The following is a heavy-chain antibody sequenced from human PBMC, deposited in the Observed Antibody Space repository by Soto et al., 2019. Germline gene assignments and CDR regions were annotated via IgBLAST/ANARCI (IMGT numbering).Heavy chain of an antibody. CDR2: ISGSGGST. J-gene: IGHJ4*02. D-gene: IGHD4-17*01. CDR3: AKGNRMDYGDYAHIDY. V-gene: IGHV3-23*01. Sequence: GGSLRLSCAASGFTFSSYAMSWVRQAPGKGLEWVSAISGSGGSTYYADSVKGRFTISRDNSKNTLYLQMNSLRAEDTAVYYCAKGNRMDYGDYAHIDYWGQGTLVTVSS. CDR1: GFTFSSYA.